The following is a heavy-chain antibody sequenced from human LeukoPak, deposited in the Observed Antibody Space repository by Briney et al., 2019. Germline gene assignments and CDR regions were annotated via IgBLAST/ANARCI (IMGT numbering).Heavy chain of an antibody. D-gene: IGHD6-13*01. CDR3: ARVARSIAAADRYYMDV. J-gene: IGHJ6*03. CDR1: EFTLHDYG. V-gene: IGHV3-20*04. Sequence: GGSLRLSCAASEFTLHDYGMGWVRQAPGKGLEWVSGINWNGVSTGYADSVKGRFTISRDNAKNSLYLQMNSLRAEDTAVYYCARVARSIAAADRYYMDVWGKGTTVTISS. CDR2: INWNGVST.